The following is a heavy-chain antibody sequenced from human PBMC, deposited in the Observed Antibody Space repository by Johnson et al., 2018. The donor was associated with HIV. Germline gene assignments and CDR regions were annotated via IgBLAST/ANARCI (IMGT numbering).Heavy chain of an antibody. Sequence: VQLVESGGGVVQSGRSLRLSCSASGFTFSSYAIHWVSQAPGKGLEWVSVISYDGSNQNYAESVKGRFPISRDNSKNTLHLQMNSLRAEDTAVYYCAKVSVGADTDGLDIWGEGKMVTVSA. CDR3: AKVSVGADTDGLDI. V-gene: IGHV3-30-3*01. J-gene: IGHJ3*02. CDR2: ISYDGSNQ. CDR1: GFTFSSYA. D-gene: IGHD1-26*01.